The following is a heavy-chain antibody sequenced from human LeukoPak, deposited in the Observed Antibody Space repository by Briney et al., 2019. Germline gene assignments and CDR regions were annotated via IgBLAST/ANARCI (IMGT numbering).Heavy chain of an antibody. Sequence: PSETLSLTCKVSAYSISSGYYWGWIRRPPGKGLEWIGSIYHSGGTYYNPSLKSRVTISVDTSKNQFSLKLSSVTAADTAVYYCASYGSYDFWSGYPFSGYNRFDPWGQGTLVTVSS. CDR2: IYHSGGT. D-gene: IGHD3-3*01. J-gene: IGHJ5*01. CDR3: ASYGSYDFWSGYPFSGYNRFDP. V-gene: IGHV4-38-2*02. CDR1: AYSISSGYY.